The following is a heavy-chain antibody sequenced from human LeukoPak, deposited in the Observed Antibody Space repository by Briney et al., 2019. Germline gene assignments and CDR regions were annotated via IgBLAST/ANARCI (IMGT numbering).Heavy chain of an antibody. Sequence: SETLSLTCTVSSDSLTGYYWGWIRQPPGKGLEWIGNIYYTGNTYYNPSLKSRVTISLDTSKNQFSLKVISMTAADTAVYYCTKSDGSGLIRICGRGTMVTVSS. CDR3: TKSDGSGLIRI. CDR1: SDSLTGYY. CDR2: IYYTGNT. D-gene: IGHD3-22*01. V-gene: IGHV4-39*07. J-gene: IGHJ3*02.